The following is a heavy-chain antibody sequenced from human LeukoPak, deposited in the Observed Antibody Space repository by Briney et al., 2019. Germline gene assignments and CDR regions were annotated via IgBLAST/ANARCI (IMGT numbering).Heavy chain of an antibody. CDR3: ARGETYHGDDPGY. D-gene: IGHD3-10*01. CDR2: INSVGSST. V-gene: IGHV3-74*01. J-gene: IGHJ4*02. Sequence: PGGSLRLSCAASGFTFSSYWMHWVRQAPGKGLVWVSRINSVGSSTNYADSVEGRFTISRDNTKNTLYLQMNSLRAEDTAVYYCARGETYHGDDPGYWGQGTLVTVYS. CDR1: GFTFSSYW.